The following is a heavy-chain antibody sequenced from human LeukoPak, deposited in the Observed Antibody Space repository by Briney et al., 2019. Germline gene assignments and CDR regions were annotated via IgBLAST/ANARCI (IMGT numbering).Heavy chain of an antibody. CDR3: ARDLGYNWNSRTGWFDP. CDR1: GDSISSGGHY. CDR2: IYHGGST. J-gene: IGHJ5*02. D-gene: IGHD1-20*01. V-gene: IGHV4-30-2*01. Sequence: TSETLSLTCTVSGDSISSGGHYWSWIRQPPGKGLEWIGNIYHGGSTYYNPSLESQVTISVDNSKNQFSLKLTSVTAADTAVYYCARDLGYNWNSRTGWFDPWGQGTLVTVSS.